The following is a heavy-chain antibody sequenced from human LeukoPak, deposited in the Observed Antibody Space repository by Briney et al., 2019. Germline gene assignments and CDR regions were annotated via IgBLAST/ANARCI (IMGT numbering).Heavy chain of an antibody. CDR2: IYHSGST. J-gene: IGHJ4*02. CDR3: ARGAAVDY. CDR1: GGSISSGGYS. Sequence: SETLSLTCAVSGGSISSGGYSWSWIRQPPGKGLEWIGYIYHSGSTYYNPSLKSRVTISVDRSKNQFSLKLRSVTAADTAVYYCARGAAVDYWGQGTLVTVSS. D-gene: IGHD6-25*01. V-gene: IGHV4-30-2*01.